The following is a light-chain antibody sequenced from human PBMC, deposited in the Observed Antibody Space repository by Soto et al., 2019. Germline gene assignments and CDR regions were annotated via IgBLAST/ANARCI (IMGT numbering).Light chain of an antibody. CDR1: SSDVGNYNR. Sequence: QSALTQPPSVSGSPGQSVTISCTGTSSDVGNYNRVSWYQQPPGTAPKLMIYEVSNRPSGVPDRFSGSKSGNTASLTISGRQAEDEADYYCSSYTSSNVVFGGGTQLTVL. CDR2: EVS. J-gene: IGLJ2*01. CDR3: SSYTSSNVV. V-gene: IGLV2-18*02.